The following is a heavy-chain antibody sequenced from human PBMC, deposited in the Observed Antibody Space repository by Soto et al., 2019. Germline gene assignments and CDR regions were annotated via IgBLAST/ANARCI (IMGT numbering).Heavy chain of an antibody. CDR1: GGTFTNYA. J-gene: IGHJ6*02. V-gene: IGHV1-69*13. Sequence: SVKVSCKASGGTFTNYAFSWVRQAPGQGLEWMGGIIPIFGTPDYAQKFQGRVTITADESTRTASMELSSLRSDDTAVYYFARERSVGYCITTTCPKPFYYFALDVWGQGTAVTGSS. CDR3: ARERSVGYCITTTCPKPFYYFALDV. CDR2: IIPIFGTP. D-gene: IGHD2-2*01.